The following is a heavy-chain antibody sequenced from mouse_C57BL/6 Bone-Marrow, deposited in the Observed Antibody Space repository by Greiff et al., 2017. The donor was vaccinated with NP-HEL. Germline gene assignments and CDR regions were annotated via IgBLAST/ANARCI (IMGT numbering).Heavy chain of an antibody. CDR1: GFPFSSYA. CDR3: ARELGPYAMDY. Sequence: EVKLVESGGGLVKPGGSLKLSCAASGFPFSSYAMSWVRQTPEKRLEWVSTISVGGSYPYYPDNVKGRFTSSRNNAKNNLYLQMCHLKSEDTAMYYYARELGPYAMDYWGQGTSVTVSS. D-gene: IGHD4-1*01. J-gene: IGHJ4*01. V-gene: IGHV5-4*01. CDR2: ISVGGSYP.